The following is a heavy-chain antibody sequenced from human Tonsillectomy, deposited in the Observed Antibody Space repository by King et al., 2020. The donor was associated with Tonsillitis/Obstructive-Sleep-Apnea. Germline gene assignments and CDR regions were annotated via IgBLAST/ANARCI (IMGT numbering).Heavy chain of an antibody. Sequence: VQLVESGGGVVQPGRSLRLSCAASGFTFSSYAMHWVRQAPGKGLEWVAAISYDGSNKYYADSVKGRFTISRDNSKNTLYLQMNSLRAEDTAVYYCARDVTGRDGYNSDAFDIWGQGTMVTVSS. CDR3: ARDVTGRDGYNSDAFDI. CDR2: ISYDGSNK. D-gene: IGHD5-24*01. J-gene: IGHJ3*02. CDR1: GFTFSSYA. V-gene: IGHV3-30*04.